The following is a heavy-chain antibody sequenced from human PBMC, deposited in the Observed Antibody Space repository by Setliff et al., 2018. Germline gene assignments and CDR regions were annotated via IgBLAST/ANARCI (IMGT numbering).Heavy chain of an antibody. Sequence: ASVKVSCKASGYTFTSYGISWVRQAPGQGLEWMGWISAYNGNTNYAQKLQGRVTITRDTSASTAYMELSSLRSEDTAVYYCAKRGPYCSGGTCHYYFDYWGQGTLVTVSS. J-gene: IGHJ4*02. CDR1: GYTFTSYG. V-gene: IGHV1-18*01. CDR2: ISAYNGNT. CDR3: AKRGPYCSGGTCHYYFDY. D-gene: IGHD2-15*01.